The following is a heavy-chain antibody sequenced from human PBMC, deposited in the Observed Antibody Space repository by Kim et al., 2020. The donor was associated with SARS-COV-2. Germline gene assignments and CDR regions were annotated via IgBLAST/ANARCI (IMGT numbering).Heavy chain of an antibody. D-gene: IGHD6-19*01. V-gene: IGHV4-39*01. CDR3: ARHLRGGIAVAAGYYFDY. J-gene: IGHJ4*02. Sequence: LKRRVTISVDTSKTQFSRKLSSVTAADTAVYYCARHLRGGIAVAAGYYFDYWGQGTLVTVSS.